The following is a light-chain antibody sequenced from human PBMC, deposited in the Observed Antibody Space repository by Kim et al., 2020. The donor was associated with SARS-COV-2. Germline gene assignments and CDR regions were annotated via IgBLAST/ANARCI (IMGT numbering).Light chain of an antibody. J-gene: IGKJ1*01. Sequence: DIVMTQSPDSLAVSLGERATINCKSSQSVLYSSNNKNFLAWFQQKPGQPPKLLIYWASTRESGVPDRFSGSGSGTDFTLTISSLQAEDVAVYYCQQYYNHPWTFGQGTKVDIK. CDR3: QQYYNHPWT. CDR1: QSVLYSSNNKNF. CDR2: WAS. V-gene: IGKV4-1*01.